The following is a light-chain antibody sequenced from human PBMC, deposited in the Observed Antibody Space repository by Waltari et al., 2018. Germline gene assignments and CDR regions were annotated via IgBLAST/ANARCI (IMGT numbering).Light chain of an antibody. CDR1: SVRSYY. Sequence: SSERTQDTAVSVAMGQTVRSTLQGDSVRSYYDSSYQQRPGQAPILVIYDKNNRPSGVPDRFSGSSSHNTGSLTITGAQAEDEASYYCHSRDASGVAGSFGGGTKLTVL. CDR3: HSRDASGVAGS. J-gene: IGLJ2*01. V-gene: IGLV3-19*01. CDR2: DKN.